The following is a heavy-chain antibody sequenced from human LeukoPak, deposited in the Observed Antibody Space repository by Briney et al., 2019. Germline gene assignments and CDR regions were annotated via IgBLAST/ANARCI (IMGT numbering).Heavy chain of an antibody. V-gene: IGHV4-61*02. CDR1: GGSTSSGSYY. D-gene: IGHD1-26*01. CDR2: IYTSGST. Sequence: SQTLSLTCTVSGGSTSSGSYYWSWIRQPAGKGLEWIGRIYTSGSTNYNPSLKSRVTISVDTSKNQFSLKLSSVTAADTAVYYCARDSGATLFDYWGQGTLVTVSS. J-gene: IGHJ4*02. CDR3: ARDSGATLFDY.